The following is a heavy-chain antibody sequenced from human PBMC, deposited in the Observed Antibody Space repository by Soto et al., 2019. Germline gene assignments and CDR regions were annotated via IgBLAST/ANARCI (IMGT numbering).Heavy chain of an antibody. CDR1: GGSISSSSYY. V-gene: IGHV4-39*02. D-gene: IGHD3-10*01. Sequence: SETLSLTCTVSGGSISSSSYYWGWIRQPPGKGLEWIGSIYYSGSTYYNPSLKSRVTISVDTSKSQFSLKLSSVTAADTAVYYCARDVRQWFGESEGFDYWGQGTLVTVSS. J-gene: IGHJ4*02. CDR3: ARDVRQWFGESEGFDY. CDR2: IYYSGST.